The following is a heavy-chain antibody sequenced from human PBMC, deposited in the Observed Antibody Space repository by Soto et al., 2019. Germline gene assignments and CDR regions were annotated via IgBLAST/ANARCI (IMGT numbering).Heavy chain of an antibody. CDR3: ARITGRHLDY. CDR1: SGSISVTNVF. CDR2: IDYSGTA. J-gene: IGHJ4*02. D-gene: IGHD1-20*01. V-gene: IGHV4-39*01. Sequence: SETLSLTCTVSSGSISVTNVFWGWVRQPPGKGLEWIGNIDYSGTAYFSPSLATRVTFHVDTSKNQFSLTLYSVTAADTAVYYCARITGRHLDYWGQGILVTAS.